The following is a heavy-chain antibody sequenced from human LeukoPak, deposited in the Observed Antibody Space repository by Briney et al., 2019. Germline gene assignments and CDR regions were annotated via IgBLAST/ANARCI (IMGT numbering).Heavy chain of an antibody. Sequence: GGSLRLSCAASGFTFSSYSMNWVRQAPGKGLEWVSYISSSSSTIYYADSVKGRFTISRDNAKNSLYLQMNSLRAEDTAVYYCARDLPMWIQGPYYYYYGMDVWGQGTTVTVSS. CDR1: GFTFSSYS. V-gene: IGHV3-48*01. CDR3: ARDLPMWIQGPYYYYYGMDV. CDR2: ISSSSSTI. J-gene: IGHJ6*02. D-gene: IGHD5-18*01.